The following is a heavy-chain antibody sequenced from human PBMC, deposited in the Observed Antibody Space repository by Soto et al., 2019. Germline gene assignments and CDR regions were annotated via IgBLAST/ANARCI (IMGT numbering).Heavy chain of an antibody. V-gene: IGHV4-34*01. J-gene: IGHJ4*02. D-gene: IGHD7-27*01. CDR2: ISDSGTT. CDR1: GGSFSGYD. Sequence: QVQLHQWGAGLLKPSETLSLTCAVYGGSFSGYDWGWVRQSPGKGLEWIGEISDSGTTRYNPSLKGRVTISLDTSKNQFSLKVTSVTAADTAVYYCARGVPGYWGQGTLVTVSS. CDR3: ARGVPGY.